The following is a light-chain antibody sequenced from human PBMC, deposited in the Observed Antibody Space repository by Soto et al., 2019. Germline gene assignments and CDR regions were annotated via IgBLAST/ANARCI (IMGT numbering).Light chain of an antibody. Sequence: EIGMTQSRATLSVSPGERATHTCGASQSVSSNLAWYQQKPGQAPRLLIYGASTRATGIPARFSGSGSGTEFTLTISSLQSEDFAVYYCQQYNNWPPYTFGQGTKLEIK. CDR2: GAS. CDR3: QQYNNWPPYT. J-gene: IGKJ2*01. V-gene: IGKV3D-15*01. CDR1: QSVSSN.